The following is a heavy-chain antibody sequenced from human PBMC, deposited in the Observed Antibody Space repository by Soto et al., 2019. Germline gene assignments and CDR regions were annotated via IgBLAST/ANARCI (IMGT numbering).Heavy chain of an antibody. CDR1: GDTSTSYD. Sequence: PSETLSLTCTVSGDTSTSYDWGWIRQAPGKGLEWIGHIHNSGTSTHNPSLNGRVTISIDMSKKQFSLKLTSLTSADTAVYYCARDFYDSVGYTWFDSWSQGTLVTVSS. CDR2: IHNSGTS. V-gene: IGHV4-59*01. D-gene: IGHD3-22*01. J-gene: IGHJ5*01. CDR3: ARDFYDSVGYTWFDS.